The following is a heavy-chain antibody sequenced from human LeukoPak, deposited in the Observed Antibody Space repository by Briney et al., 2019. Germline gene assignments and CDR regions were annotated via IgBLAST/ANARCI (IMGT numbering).Heavy chain of an antibody. D-gene: IGHD3-16*01. Sequence: MTGGSLRLSCAASGFTFSSYSMNRVRQAPGKGLEWVSSISSSSSYIYYADSVKGRFTISRDNAKNSLYLQMNSLRAEDTAVYYCARDIFPGGSRVFDYWGQGTLVTVSS. J-gene: IGHJ4*02. V-gene: IGHV3-21*01. CDR2: ISSSSSYI. CDR1: GFTFSSYS. CDR3: ARDIFPGGSRVFDY.